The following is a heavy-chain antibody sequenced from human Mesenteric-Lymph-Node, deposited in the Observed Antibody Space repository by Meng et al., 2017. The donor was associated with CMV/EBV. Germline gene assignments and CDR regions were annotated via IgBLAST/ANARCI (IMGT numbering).Heavy chain of an antibody. CDR2: IKSKTDGGTT. CDR1: GFTFSNAW. D-gene: IGHD2-2*01. J-gene: IGHJ6*02. Sequence: GESLKISCAASGFTFSNAWMSWVRQAPGKGLEWVGRIKSKTDGGTTDYAAPVKGRFTISRDDSKNTLYLQMNSLKTEDTAVYYCTTDPRGTVVVPAANYYYYGMDVWGQGTTVTVSS. CDR3: TTDPRGTVVVPAANYYYYGMDV. V-gene: IGHV3-15*01.